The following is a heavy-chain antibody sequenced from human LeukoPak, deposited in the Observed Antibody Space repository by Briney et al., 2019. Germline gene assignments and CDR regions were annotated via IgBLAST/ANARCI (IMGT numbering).Heavy chain of an antibody. CDR1: GGSISSYY. D-gene: IGHD3-22*01. Sequence: ASETLSLTCTVSGGSISSYYWSWIRQPPGKGLEWIGYIYYSGSTNYNPSLKSRVTISVDTSKNQFSLKLSSVTAADTAVYYCARATYYYDSSFDYWGQGTLVTVSS. CDR3: ARATYYYDSSFDY. CDR2: IYYSGST. J-gene: IGHJ4*02. V-gene: IGHV4-59*08.